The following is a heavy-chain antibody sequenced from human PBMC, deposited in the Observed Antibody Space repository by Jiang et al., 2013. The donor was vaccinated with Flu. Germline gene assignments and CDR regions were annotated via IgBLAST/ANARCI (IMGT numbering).Heavy chain of an antibody. Sequence: SGAEVKKPGASVKVSCKASGYTFTSYDINWVRQATGQGLEWMGWMNPNSGNTGYAQKFQGRVTMTRNTSISTAYMELSSLRSEDTAVYYCARGTYYYGSGSYYKRFLGAGDYWGQGTLVTVSS. V-gene: IGHV1-8*01. CDR2: MNPNSGNT. CDR1: GYTFTSYD. J-gene: IGHJ4*02. CDR3: ARGTYYYGSGSYYKRFLGAGDY. D-gene: IGHD3-10*01.